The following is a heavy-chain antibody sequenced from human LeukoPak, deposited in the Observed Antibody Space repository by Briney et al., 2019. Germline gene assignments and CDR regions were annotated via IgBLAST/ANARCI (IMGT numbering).Heavy chain of an antibody. CDR2: ISSSSSYI. J-gene: IGHJ6*03. V-gene: IGHV3-21*01. D-gene: IGHD1-26*01. CDR1: GFTFSSYG. CDR3: ARDRDSGGGKGGYYYMDV. Sequence: GGSLRLSCAASGFTFSSYGMSWVRQAPGKGLEWVSSISSSSSYIYYADSVKGRFTISRDNAKNSLYLQMNSLRAEDTAVYYCARDRDSGGGKGGYYYMDVWGKGTTVTISS.